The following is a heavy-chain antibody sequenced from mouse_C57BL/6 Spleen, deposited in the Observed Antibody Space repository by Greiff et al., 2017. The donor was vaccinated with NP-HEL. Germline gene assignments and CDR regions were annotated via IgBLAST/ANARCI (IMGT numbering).Heavy chain of an antibody. CDR3: ARNLNYYGSSNWYFDV. J-gene: IGHJ1*03. V-gene: IGHV15-2*01. Sequence: QVQLQQSGSELRSPGSSVKLSCKDFDSEVFPIAYMSWVRQKPGHGFEWIGGILPSIGRTIYGEKFEDKATLDADTLSNTAYLELNSLTSEDSAIYYCARNLNYYGSSNWYFDVWGTGTTVTVSS. D-gene: IGHD1-1*01. CDR2: ILPSIGRT. CDR1: DSEVFPIAY.